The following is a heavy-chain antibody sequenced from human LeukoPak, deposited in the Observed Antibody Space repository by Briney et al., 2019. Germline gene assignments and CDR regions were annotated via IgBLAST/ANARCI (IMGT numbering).Heavy chain of an antibody. CDR2: IYHSGRT. Sequence: SGTLSLTCAVSGGSISSSNWWSWVRQPPGKGLEWIGEIYHSGRTNYNPSLKSRGTISVDKSKNQFSLKLSSVTAADTAVYYCARGYSGYEGYFDYWGQGAQVTVSS. D-gene: IGHD5-12*01. V-gene: IGHV4-4*02. CDR3: ARGYSGYEGYFDY. CDR1: GGSISSSNW. J-gene: IGHJ4*02.